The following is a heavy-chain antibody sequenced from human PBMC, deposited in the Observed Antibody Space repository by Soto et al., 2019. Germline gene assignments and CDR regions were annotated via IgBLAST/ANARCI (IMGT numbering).Heavy chain of an antibody. V-gene: IGHV3-21*01. Sequence: GGSLRLSCAASGFTFTSYTFSWVRQAPGKGLEWVSCISTTSGYIYYADSVKGRFTISRDNTKNSLYLQMNSLRVEDTAIYYCARKGYGEYGGMDVWGQGTMVTVSS. CDR1: GFTFTSYT. D-gene: IGHD5-18*01. CDR2: ISTTSGYI. J-gene: IGHJ6*02. CDR3: ARKGYGEYGGMDV.